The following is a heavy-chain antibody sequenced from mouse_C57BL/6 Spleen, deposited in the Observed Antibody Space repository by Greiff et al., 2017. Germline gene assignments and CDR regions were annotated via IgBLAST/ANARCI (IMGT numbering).Heavy chain of an antibody. J-gene: IGHJ2*01. CDR2: IYPGDGDT. D-gene: IGHD2-4*01. CDR3: SRSYYDYDAFDY. Sequence: VQLQESGAGLVKPGASVKISCKASGYAFSSYWLNWVKQRPGKGLEWIGQIYPGDGDTNYNGQFKGKATLTADKSSSKAYMQLNSLTSKDAAVYFCSRSYYDYDAFDYWGQGTTLTVSS. CDR1: GYAFSSYW. V-gene: IGHV1-80*01.